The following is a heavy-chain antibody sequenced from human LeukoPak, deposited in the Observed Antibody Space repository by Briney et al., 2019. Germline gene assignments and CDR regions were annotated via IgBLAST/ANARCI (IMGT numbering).Heavy chain of an antibody. Sequence: PGGSLRLSCAASGFTFSSYGMHWVRQAPGKGLEWVAVISYDGSNKYYADSVKGRFTISRDNSKNTLYLQMNSLRAEDTALYYCARGDRYSSSPTFDIWGQGTMVTVSS. V-gene: IGHV3-30*03. J-gene: IGHJ3*02. CDR2: ISYDGSNK. CDR1: GFTFSSYG. CDR3: ARGDRYSSSPTFDI. D-gene: IGHD6-13*01.